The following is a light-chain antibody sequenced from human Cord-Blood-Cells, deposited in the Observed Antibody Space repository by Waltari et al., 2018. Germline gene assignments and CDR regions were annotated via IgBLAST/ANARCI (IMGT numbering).Light chain of an antibody. J-gene: IGKJ1*01. CDR3: QQSNSTPRT. Sequence: DRVTITCQASQSISSHLKWYQQKPGKAPKLLFYAASRLQSGVPSRFSGSGSATDSTLTISRLQPEDFATYYCQQSNSTPRTFGQGTKVEIK. CDR1: QSISSH. V-gene: IGKV1-39*01. CDR2: AAS.